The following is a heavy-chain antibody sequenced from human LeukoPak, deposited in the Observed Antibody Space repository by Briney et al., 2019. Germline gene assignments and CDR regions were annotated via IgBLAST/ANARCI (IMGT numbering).Heavy chain of an antibody. CDR2: ISADSSNT. CDR3: ARWGATVTMFFVY. CDR1: GYSSSISG. Sequence: ASVKDSPKPSGYSSSISGITWVPPAPQQGVEWVGFISADSSNTNYAQKFQGRVTMTTDKSTSTAYMELRSLRADDTAVYYCARWGATVTMFFVYWGPGTLVTVSS. D-gene: IGHD4-17*01. V-gene: IGHV1-18*01. J-gene: IGHJ4*02.